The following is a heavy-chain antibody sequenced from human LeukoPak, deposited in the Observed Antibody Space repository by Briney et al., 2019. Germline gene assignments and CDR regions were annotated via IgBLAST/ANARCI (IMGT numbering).Heavy chain of an antibody. J-gene: IGHJ4*02. D-gene: IGHD6-19*01. Sequence: GGSLRLSCATSAFTFRSDWMTWVRQAPGKGLEWVANIKKDGSEKYYVDSVKGRFTISRDNATNSLYLQMNSLRVEDTAVYYCEGSAGYWGQGTLVTVSS. CDR1: AFTFRSDW. CDR3: EGSAGY. CDR2: IKKDGSEK. V-gene: IGHV3-7*01.